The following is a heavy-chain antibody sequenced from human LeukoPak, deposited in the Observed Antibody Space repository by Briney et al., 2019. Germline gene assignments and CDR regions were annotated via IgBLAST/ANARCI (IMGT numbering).Heavy chain of an antibody. J-gene: IGHJ4*02. D-gene: IGHD3-9*01. Sequence: PSETLSPTCAVYGGSFSGYYWSWIRQPPGKGLEWIGEINHSGSTNYNPPLKSRVTISVDTSKNQFSLKLSSVTAEDTAVYYCARAGRVRHVLRYFDWFPSYYFDYWGQGTLVTVSS. CDR3: ARAGRVRHVLRYFDWFPSYYFDY. V-gene: IGHV4-34*01. CDR2: INHSGST. CDR1: GGSFSGYY.